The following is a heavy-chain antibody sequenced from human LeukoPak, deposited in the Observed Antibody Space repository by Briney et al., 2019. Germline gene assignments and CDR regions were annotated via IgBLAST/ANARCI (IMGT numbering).Heavy chain of an antibody. CDR2: ISSSSSYI. Sequence: PGGSLRLSCVASGFTFSSYSMNWVRQAPGKGLEWVSSISSSSSYIYYADSVKGRFTISRDNAKNSLYLQMNSLRAEDTAVYYCARYRGQNIAARLLDYWGQGTLVTVSS. D-gene: IGHD6-6*01. V-gene: IGHV3-21*01. CDR3: ARYRGQNIAARLLDY. J-gene: IGHJ4*02. CDR1: GFTFSSYS.